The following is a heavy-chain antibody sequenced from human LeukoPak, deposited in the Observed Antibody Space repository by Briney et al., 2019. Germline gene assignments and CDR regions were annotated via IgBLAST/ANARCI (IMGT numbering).Heavy chain of an antibody. CDR1: GGSFSGYY. Sequence: SETLSLTCAVYGGSFSGYYWSWIRQPPGKGLEWIGEINHSGSTNYNPSLKSRVTISVDTSKNQFSLKLSSVTAADTAVYYCARGPDILTGYFDYWGQGTLVTVSS. J-gene: IGHJ4*02. V-gene: IGHV4-34*01. D-gene: IGHD3-9*01. CDR3: ARGPDILTGYFDY. CDR2: INHSGST.